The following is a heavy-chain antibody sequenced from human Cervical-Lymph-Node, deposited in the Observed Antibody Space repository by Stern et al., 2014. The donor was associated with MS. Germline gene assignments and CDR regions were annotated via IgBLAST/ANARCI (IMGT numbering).Heavy chain of an antibody. J-gene: IGHJ6*02. D-gene: IGHD3-22*01. CDR3: AREDYDGSGHPYYYGLDV. CDR1: GGSIASSSYY. V-gene: IGHV4-61*02. Sequence: QLQLQESGPGLVKPSQTLSLTCTVSGGSIASSSYYWSWIRQPAGKGLEWIGRIFTSGSTNYNPSLQSRITLSVDTSKNQFSVRLSSVTAADTAVYYCAREDYDGSGHPYYYGLDVWGQGTTVTVSS. CDR2: IFTSGST.